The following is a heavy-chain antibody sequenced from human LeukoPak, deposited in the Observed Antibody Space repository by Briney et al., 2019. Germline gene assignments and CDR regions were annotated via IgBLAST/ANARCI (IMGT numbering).Heavy chain of an antibody. V-gene: IGHV5-51*01. CDR2: IYPGDSDT. CDR3: ARSAVAGTSDY. J-gene: IGHJ4*02. CDR1: GYSFTTHW. D-gene: IGHD6-19*01. Sequence: GESLKISCTGSGYSFTTHWIGWVRQMPGKGLEWMGIIYPGDSDTRYSPSFQGQVTISADKSISTAYLQWSSLKASDTAMYYCARSAVAGTSDYWGQGTLVTVSS.